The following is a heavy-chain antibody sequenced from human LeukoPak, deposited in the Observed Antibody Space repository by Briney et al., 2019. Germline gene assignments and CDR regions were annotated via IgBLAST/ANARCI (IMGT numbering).Heavy chain of an antibody. Sequence: SGGSLRLSWAASGFTFSTHWMTWVRQAPGKGLEWVANIKQDGSEKYYLDSVKGRFTISRDNAKNSLFLQMNSLRAEDTAMYYCATDSRSCRYWGQGTLVTVSS. CDR1: GFTFSTHW. CDR3: ATDSRSCRY. V-gene: IGHV3-7*03. J-gene: IGHJ4*02. CDR2: IKQDGSEK.